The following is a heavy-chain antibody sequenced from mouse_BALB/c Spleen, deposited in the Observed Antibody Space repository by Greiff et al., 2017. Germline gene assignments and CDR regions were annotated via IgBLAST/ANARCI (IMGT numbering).Heavy chain of an antibody. J-gene: IGHJ2*01. Sequence: DVMLVESGGGLVKPGGSLKLSCAASGFTFSSYAMSWVRQTPEKRLEWVASISSGGSTYYPDSVKGRFTISRDNARNILYLQMSSLRSEDTAMYYCARTAYYGNSYYFDYWGQGTTLTVSS. CDR1: GFTFSSYA. CDR2: ISSGGST. D-gene: IGHD2-10*01. V-gene: IGHV5-6-5*01. CDR3: ARTAYYGNSYYFDY.